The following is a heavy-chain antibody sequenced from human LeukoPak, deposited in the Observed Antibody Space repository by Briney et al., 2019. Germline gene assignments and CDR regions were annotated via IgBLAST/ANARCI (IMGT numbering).Heavy chain of an antibody. D-gene: IGHD2-15*01. V-gene: IGHV4-34*01. CDR2: INHSGST. Sequence: KTSETLSLTCAVYGGSFSGYCWSWIRQPPGKGLEWIGEINHSGSTNYNPSLKSRVTISVDTSKNQFSLKLSSVTAADTAVYYCARGYCSGGSCYSYYYYNYMDVWGKGTTVTVSS. J-gene: IGHJ6*03. CDR1: GGSFSGYC. CDR3: ARGYCSGGSCYSYYYYNYMDV.